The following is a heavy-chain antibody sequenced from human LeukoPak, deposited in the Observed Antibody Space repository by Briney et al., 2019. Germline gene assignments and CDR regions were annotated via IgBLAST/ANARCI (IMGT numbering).Heavy chain of an antibody. D-gene: IGHD3-10*01. Sequence: PSETLSLTCTVSGVSISSYYWSWIRQPPGKALEWIGYIYATGNTNSNPSLKSRVTISVDTSKNQFSLNLRSVTAADTAVYYCARHGSVRSPLGPWGQGTLVTVSS. CDR2: IYATGNT. V-gene: IGHV4-4*09. J-gene: IGHJ5*02. CDR3: ARHGSVRSPLGP. CDR1: GVSISSYY.